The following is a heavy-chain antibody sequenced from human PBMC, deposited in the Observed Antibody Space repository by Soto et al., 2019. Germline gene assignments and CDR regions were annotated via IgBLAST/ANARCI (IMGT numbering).Heavy chain of an antibody. Sequence: ASVKVSCKASGYTFTGYYMHWVRQAPGQGLEWMGWINPNSGGTNYAQKFQGRVTMTRDTSISTAYMGLSRLRSDDTAVYYCARDKPPVYYYDSSGYYPSKYYYYYGMDVWGQGTTVTVSS. CDR2: INPNSGGT. D-gene: IGHD3-22*01. J-gene: IGHJ6*02. CDR3: ARDKPPVYYYDSSGYYPSKYYYYYGMDV. CDR1: GYTFTGYY. V-gene: IGHV1-2*02.